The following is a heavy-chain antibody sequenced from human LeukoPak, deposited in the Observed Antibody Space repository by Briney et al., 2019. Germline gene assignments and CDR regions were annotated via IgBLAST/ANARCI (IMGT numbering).Heavy chain of an antibody. CDR1: GGSIRSTSYY. J-gene: IGHJ6*03. CDR3: ARHKDYYYSYMDV. V-gene: IGHV4-39*01. CDR2: IYYSGTT. Sequence: NPSETLSLTCTVSGGSIRSTSYYWGWIRQPPGKGLEWIGSIYYSGTTYYNPSLTSRVTISVDTSKNQFSLKLSSVTAADTAVYYCARHKDYYYSYMDVWGKGTTVTISS.